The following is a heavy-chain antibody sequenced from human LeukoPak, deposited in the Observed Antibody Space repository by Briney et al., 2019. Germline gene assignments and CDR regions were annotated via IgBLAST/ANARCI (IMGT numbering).Heavy chain of an antibody. V-gene: IGHV4-59*08. Sequence: SETLSLTCTVSGGSISSYYWSWIRQPPGKGLEWIGYIYYSGSTNYNPSLKSRVTISVDTSKNQFSLKLSSVTAADTAVYYCARTGSGSYYNYYYYYMDVWGKGTTVTVSS. J-gene: IGHJ6*03. D-gene: IGHD3-10*01. CDR1: GGSISSYY. CDR2: IYYSGST. CDR3: ARTGSGSYYNYYYYYMDV.